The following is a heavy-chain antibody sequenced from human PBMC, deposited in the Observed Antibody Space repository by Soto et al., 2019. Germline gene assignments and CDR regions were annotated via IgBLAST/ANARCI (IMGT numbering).Heavy chain of an antibody. CDR2: MYFGGSF. CDR3: ARSYYDSTGFAVDP. V-gene: IGHV4-59*02. Sequence: SETLSLTCNVSGASVIHGYWSWIRKTPGKGLEWIGFMYFGGSFNYNPSLTSRATISVETSKNQFSMKLTSVTASDTAVYYCARSYYDSTGFAVDPWGQGTLVTVSS. J-gene: IGHJ5*02. CDR1: GASVIHGY. D-gene: IGHD3-22*01.